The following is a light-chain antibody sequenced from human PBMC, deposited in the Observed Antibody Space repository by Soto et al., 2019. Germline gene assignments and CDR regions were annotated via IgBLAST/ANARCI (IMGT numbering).Light chain of an antibody. CDR3: SSYTGSSTLVV. CDR2: DVS. CDR1: SSDVGRYNN. Sequence: QSALTQPPSVSGSPGQSVSISCTGTSSDVGRYNNVSWYQQPPGTAPKLMIYDVSNRPSGVPDRFSRSKSGNTASLTISGLQAEDEAESYCSSYTGSSTLVVFGGGTKLTVL. J-gene: IGLJ2*01. V-gene: IGLV2-18*02.